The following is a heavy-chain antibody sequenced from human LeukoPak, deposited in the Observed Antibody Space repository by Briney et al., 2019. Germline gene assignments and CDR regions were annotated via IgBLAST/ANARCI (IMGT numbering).Heavy chain of an antibody. CDR2: ISGDGTSA. CDR3: VRDSSIQRIQL. Sequence: GRTLCLSRVASVVRFDVDARHWVRQGPGKSLQRVSLISGDGTSAYNADSVKGRFIISRDNSKNSLYRKMNSLRIEDTALYYCVRDSSIQRIQLWGQGTRVPVPS. V-gene: IGHV3-43*02. CDR1: VVRFDVDA. J-gene: IGHJ1*01. D-gene: IGHD5-18*01.